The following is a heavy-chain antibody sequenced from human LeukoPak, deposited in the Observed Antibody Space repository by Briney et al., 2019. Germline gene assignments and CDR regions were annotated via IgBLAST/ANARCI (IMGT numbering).Heavy chain of an antibody. V-gene: IGHV4-59*01. CDR3: ARTPTKNYWYFDL. J-gene: IGHJ2*01. Sequence: SETLSLTCTVSGGSISSYYWSWIRQPPGKGLEWIGYIYYSGSTSYNPSLKSRVTISVDTSKNQFSLKLSSVTAADTAVYYCARTPTKNYWYFDLWGRGTLVTVSS. D-gene: IGHD5-24*01. CDR1: GGSISSYY. CDR2: IYYSGST.